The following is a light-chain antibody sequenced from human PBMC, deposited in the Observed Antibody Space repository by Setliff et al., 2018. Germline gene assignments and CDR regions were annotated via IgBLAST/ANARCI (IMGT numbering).Light chain of an antibody. J-gene: IGLJ1*01. CDR3: SSYAGSNNFV. CDR1: SSDVGGYNY. V-gene: IGLV2-8*01. CDR2: EVS. Sequence: QSALAQPPSASGSPGQSATIPCTGTSSDVGGYNYVSWYQQHPGKAPKLMIYEVSKRPSGVPDRFSGSKSGNTASLTVSGLQAEDEADYYCSSYAGSNNFVFGTGTKSPS.